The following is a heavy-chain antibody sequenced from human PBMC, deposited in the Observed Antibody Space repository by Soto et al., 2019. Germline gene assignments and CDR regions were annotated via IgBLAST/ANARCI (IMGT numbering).Heavy chain of an antibody. V-gene: IGHV3-23*01. J-gene: IGHJ1*01. CDR3: AKIRGYDLGSTTFQH. D-gene: IGHD5-12*01. CDR1: GFTFSSSA. Sequence: VQLLESGGGLVQPGGSLRLSCAASGFTFSSSAMSWVRQAPGKGLDWVSAISGNGDTTYYADSVKGRFTISRDISKNTLYLQMNSLRPEDTAVYYCAKIRGYDLGSTTFQHWGQGTLVTVSS. CDR2: ISGNGDTT.